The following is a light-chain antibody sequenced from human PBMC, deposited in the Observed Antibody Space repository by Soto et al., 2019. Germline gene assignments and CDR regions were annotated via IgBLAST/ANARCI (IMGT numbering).Light chain of an antibody. CDR1: SSDVGSYNL. J-gene: IGLJ1*01. V-gene: IGLV2-23*02. CDR3: CSYAGSSTLYV. Sequence: SCTGTSSDVGSYNLVSWYQQHPGKAPKLMIYEVSKRPSGVSNRFSGSKSGNTASLTISGLQAEDEADYYCCSYAGSSTLYVFGTGTKVTVL. CDR2: EVS.